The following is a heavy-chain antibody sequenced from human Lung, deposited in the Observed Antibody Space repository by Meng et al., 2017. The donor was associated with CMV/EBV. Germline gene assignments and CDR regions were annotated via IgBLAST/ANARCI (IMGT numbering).Heavy chain of an antibody. D-gene: IGHD3-22*01. V-gene: IGHV1-2*02. J-gene: IGHJ6*02. CDR3: ARGPIIMIEVAPYGLDV. CDR2: INPNSGDT. Sequence: SVXVSXXASGYTFSGYYMHWVRQAPGQGLEWMGWINPNSGDTNYPQKFQGRVTMTMDTSISTAHMELSRLRSDDTAMYYCARGPIIMIEVAPYGLDVWGQGTTVTSP. CDR1: GYTFSGYY.